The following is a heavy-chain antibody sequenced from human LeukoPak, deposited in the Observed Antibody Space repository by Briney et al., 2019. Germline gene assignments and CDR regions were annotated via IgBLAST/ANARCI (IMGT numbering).Heavy chain of an antibody. J-gene: IGHJ4*02. CDR2: INHSGST. V-gene: IGHV4-34*01. CDR1: GGSFSGYY. Sequence: SETLSLTCAVYGGSFSGYYWSWIRQPPGKGLEWIGEINHSGSTNYNPSLKSRVPISVDTSKNQFSLKLGSVTAADAALYYCARHRSKWLQSSFDYWGQGTLVTVSS. D-gene: IGHD5-24*01. CDR3: ARHRSKWLQSSFDY.